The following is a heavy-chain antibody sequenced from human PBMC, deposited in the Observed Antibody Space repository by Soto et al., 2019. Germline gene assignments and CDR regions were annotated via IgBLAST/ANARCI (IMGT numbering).Heavy chain of an antibody. CDR2: INHSGST. V-gene: IGHV4-34*01. CDR1: GGSFSGYY. D-gene: IGHD2-2*01. CDR3: ASAAPRLGYCSSTSCPFLDYYYGMDV. Sequence: SETLSLTCAVYGGSFSGYYWSWIRQPPGKGLEWIGEINHSGSTNYNPSLKSRVTISVDTSKNQFSLKLSSVTAADTAVYYCASAAPRLGYCSSTSCPFLDYYYGMDVWGQGTTVTVSS. J-gene: IGHJ6*02.